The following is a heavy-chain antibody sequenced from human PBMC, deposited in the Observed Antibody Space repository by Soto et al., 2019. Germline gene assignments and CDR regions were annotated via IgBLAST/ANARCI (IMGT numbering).Heavy chain of an antibody. Sequence: VASVKVSCKASGYTFTSYGISWVRQAPGQGLEWMGWISAYNGNTNYAQKLQGRVTMTTDTSTSTAYMELRSLRSDDTAVYYCARDSRSETYYYDSSGYYDYWGQGTLVTVSS. CDR1: GYTFTSYG. CDR2: ISAYNGNT. J-gene: IGHJ4*02. CDR3: ARDSRSETYYYDSSGYYDY. V-gene: IGHV1-18*04. D-gene: IGHD3-22*01.